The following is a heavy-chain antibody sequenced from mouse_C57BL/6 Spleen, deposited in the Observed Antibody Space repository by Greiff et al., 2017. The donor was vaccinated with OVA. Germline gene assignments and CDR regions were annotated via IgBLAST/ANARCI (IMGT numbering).Heavy chain of an antibody. CDR2: IYPGDGDT. J-gene: IGHJ1*03. CDR1: GYAFSSYW. V-gene: IGHV1-80*01. D-gene: IGHD1-1*01. Sequence: QVQLQQSGAELVKPGASVKISCKASGYAFSSYWMNWVKQRPGKGLEWIGQIYPGDGDTNYNGKFKGKATLTADKSSSTAYMQLSSLTSEDSAVYVCARGPCGSRETGWYFDVWGTGTTVTVSS. CDR3: ARGPCGSRETGWYFDV.